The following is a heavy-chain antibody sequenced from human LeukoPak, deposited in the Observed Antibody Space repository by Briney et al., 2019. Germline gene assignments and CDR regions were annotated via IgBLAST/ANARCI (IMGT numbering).Heavy chain of an antibody. CDR3: ARVSLGSSWSNFNY. D-gene: IGHD6-13*01. Sequence: SETLSLTCTVSGGSISSSSYYWGWIRQPPGKGLEWIGSIYYSGSTYYNPSLKSRVTISVDTSKNQFSLRLSSVTAADTAVYYCARVSLGSSWSNFNYWGQGTLVTVSS. CDR2: IYYSGST. J-gene: IGHJ4*02. V-gene: IGHV4-39*07. CDR1: GGSISSSSYY.